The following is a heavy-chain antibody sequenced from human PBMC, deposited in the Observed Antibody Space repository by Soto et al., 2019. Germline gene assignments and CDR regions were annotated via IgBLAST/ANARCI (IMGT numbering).Heavy chain of an antibody. CDR1: GYTFTGYY. CDR3: ARSPGGVVTAMYYFDY. Sequence: QVQLVQSGAEVKKPGASVKVSCKASGYTFTGYYMHWVRQAPGQGLEWMGWINPNSGGTNYAQKFQGWVTMTRDTSISTAYMEVSRLRSDDTAVYYCARSPGGVVTAMYYFDYWGQGTLVTVSS. CDR2: INPNSGGT. J-gene: IGHJ4*02. V-gene: IGHV1-2*04. D-gene: IGHD2-21*02.